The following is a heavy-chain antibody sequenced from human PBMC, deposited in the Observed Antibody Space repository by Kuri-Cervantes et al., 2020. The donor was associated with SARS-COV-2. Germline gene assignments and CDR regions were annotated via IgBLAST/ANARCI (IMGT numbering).Heavy chain of an antibody. D-gene: IGHD6-13*01. Sequence: GESLKISCAASGFTFSSYAMSWVRQAPGKGLEWVSAISSSGSSTYYADSVKGRFTISRDNSKNTLYLQMNSLRAEDTAVYCCAKELSRAAALTGAQVFWGQGTLVTVSS. J-gene: IGHJ4*02. V-gene: IGHV3-23*01. CDR1: GFTFSSYA. CDR2: ISSSGSST. CDR3: AKELSRAAALTGAQVF.